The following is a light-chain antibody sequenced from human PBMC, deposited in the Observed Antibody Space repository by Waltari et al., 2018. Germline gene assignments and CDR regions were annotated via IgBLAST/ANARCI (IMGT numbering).Light chain of an antibody. V-gene: IGKV3-20*01. CDR1: QSRTQRD. CDR2: GAS. Sequence: RASQSRTQRDVGLYQQKPGHAPGRRIYGASSRAAGSPDRVSGSGSGTDFTLTIGRLGPEDFAVYYCQQYGSSILYTFGQGTKLEIK. J-gene: IGKJ2*01. CDR3: QQYGSSILYT.